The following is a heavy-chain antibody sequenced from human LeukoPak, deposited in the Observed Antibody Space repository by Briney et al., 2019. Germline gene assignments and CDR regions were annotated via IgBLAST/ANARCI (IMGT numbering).Heavy chain of an antibody. V-gene: IGHV4-39*07. J-gene: IGHJ4*02. CDR1: GGSMSSSRYY. CDR2: INHSGST. D-gene: IGHD3-9*01. CDR3: ARGLRRSKMYYDILRAIDY. Sequence: SETLSLTCTVSGGSMSSSRYYWGWIRQPPGKGLEWIGEINHSGSTNYNPSLKSRVTISVDTSKNQFSLKLSSVTAADTAVYYCARGLRRSKMYYDILRAIDYWGQGTLVTVSS.